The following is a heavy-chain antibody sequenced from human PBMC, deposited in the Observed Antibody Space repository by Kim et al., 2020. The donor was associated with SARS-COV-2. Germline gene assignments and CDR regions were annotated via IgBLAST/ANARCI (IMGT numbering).Heavy chain of an antibody. Sequence: GGSLRLSCAASGFDFSDFWMTWVRRAPGKGLEWVATIKRDGTDKFYADSVKGRFSISRDNGKNSLYLQLNSLTADDTAVYYCARLLDYETGSYYRTFEWWGQGSPVTVSS. CDR2: IKRDGTDK. CDR1: GFDFSDFW. D-gene: IGHD3-10*01. CDR3: ARLLDYETGSYYRTFEW. V-gene: IGHV3-7*01. J-gene: IGHJ4*02.